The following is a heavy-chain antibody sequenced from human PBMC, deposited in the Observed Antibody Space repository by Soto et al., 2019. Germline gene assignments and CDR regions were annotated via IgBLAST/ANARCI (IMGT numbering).Heavy chain of an antibody. D-gene: IGHD3-10*01. CDR3: IPEGELGEGFDY. CDR2: INPSGGST. V-gene: IGHV1-46*01. CDR1: GYTFTSYY. Sequence: QVQLVQSGAEVKKPGASVKVSCKASGYTFTSYYMHWVRQAPGQGLEWMGIINPSGGSTSYAQKFQGRVTVTRDTSTSTVYMELSSLRSEDTAVYYCIPEGELGEGFDYWGQGTLVTVSS. J-gene: IGHJ4*02.